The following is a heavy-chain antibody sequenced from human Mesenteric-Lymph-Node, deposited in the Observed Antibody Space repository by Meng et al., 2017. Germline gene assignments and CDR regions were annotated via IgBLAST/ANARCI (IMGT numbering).Heavy chain of an antibody. CDR2: ISYGGSNQ. J-gene: IGHJ6*02. Sequence: GESLKISCAISGSSFSDYATQWVRQAPGKGLEWLALISYGGSNQYYAESVKGRFTISRDTSKNMLYLQMDNLRADDTAVNYCARLSRPNTDYYYGMDVWGQGTKVTVSS. D-gene: IGHD1-1*01. V-gene: IGHV3-30*01. CDR3: ARLSRPNTDYYYGMDV. CDR1: GSSFSDYA.